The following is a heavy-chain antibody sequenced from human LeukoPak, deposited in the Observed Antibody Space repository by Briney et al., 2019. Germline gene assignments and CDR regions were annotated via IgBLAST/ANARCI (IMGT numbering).Heavy chain of an antibody. Sequence: GGSLTLSCAASGFTFSSYSMNWVRQAPGKGLEWVSSISRSGRYIYYADSVKGRFTISRDNAKNSLYLQMNSLRAEDTAVYYCARDRLDIVATIRAFDYWGQGTLVTVSS. D-gene: IGHD5-12*01. CDR2: ISRSGRYI. CDR1: GFTFSSYS. J-gene: IGHJ4*02. CDR3: ARDRLDIVATIRAFDY. V-gene: IGHV3-21*01.